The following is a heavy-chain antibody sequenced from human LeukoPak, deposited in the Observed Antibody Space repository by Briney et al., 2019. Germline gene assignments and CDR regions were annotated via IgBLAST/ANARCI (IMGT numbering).Heavy chain of an antibody. CDR1: GYSFTSYW. D-gene: IGHD2-15*01. V-gene: IGHV5-51*01. CDR3: ARRGDCSGGSCYSGDY. Sequence: GESLKISCKCSGYSFTSYWIGWVRQMPGKGLEWMGIIYPGDSDTRYSPSFQGQVTMSADKSISTAYLQWSSLKASDTAMYYCARRGDCSGGSCYSGDYWGQGTLVTVSS. CDR2: IYPGDSDT. J-gene: IGHJ4*02.